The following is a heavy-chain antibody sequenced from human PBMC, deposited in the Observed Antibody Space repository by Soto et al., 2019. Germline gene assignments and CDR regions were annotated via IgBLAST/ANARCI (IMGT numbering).Heavy chain of an antibody. V-gene: IGHV3-7*01. CDR3: LRDGSSGWHFDS. D-gene: IGHD6-19*01. CDR2: VRQDGSQK. Sequence: GGSLRLSCEASGFTFSSYWMSWVRQAPGKGLERVANVRQDGSQKYLVDSVKGRFTISRDNAKNSMSLQMNSLRAEDTAVYYCLRDGSSGWHFDSGGQGTLVTVSS. J-gene: IGHJ4*02. CDR1: GFTFSSYW.